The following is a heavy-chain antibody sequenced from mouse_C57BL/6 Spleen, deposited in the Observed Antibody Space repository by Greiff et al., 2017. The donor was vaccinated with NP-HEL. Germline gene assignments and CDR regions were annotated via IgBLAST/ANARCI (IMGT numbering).Heavy chain of an antibody. J-gene: IGHJ4*01. CDR2: INPSTGGT. CDR1: GYSFTGYY. CDR3: APQVSLYAMDY. Sequence: VQLQQSGPELVKPGASVKISCKASGYSFTGYYMNWVKQSPEKSLEWIGEINPSTGGTTYNQKFKAKATLTVDKSSSTAYMQLKSLTSEDSAVYYCAPQVSLYAMDYWGQGTSGTVSS. V-gene: IGHV1-42*01. D-gene: IGHD3-2*02.